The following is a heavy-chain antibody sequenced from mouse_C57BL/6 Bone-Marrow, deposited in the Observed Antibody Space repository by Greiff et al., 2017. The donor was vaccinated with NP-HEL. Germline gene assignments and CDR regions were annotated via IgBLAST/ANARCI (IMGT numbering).Heavy chain of an antibody. CDR3: TKDYYSNGDYAMDY. CDR2: IDPENGDT. CDR1: GFNIKDDY. J-gene: IGHJ4*01. Sequence: VQLKESGAELVRPGASVKLSCTASGFNIKDDYMHWVKQRPEQGLEWIGWIDPENGDTEYASKFQGKATITADTSSNTAYLQLSSLTSEDTAVYYCTKDYYSNGDYAMDYWGQGTSVTVSS. D-gene: IGHD2-5*01. V-gene: IGHV14-4*01.